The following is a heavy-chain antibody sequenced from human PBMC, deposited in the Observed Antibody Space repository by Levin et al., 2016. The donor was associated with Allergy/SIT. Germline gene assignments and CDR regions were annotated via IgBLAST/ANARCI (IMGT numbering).Heavy chain of an antibody. V-gene: IGHV4-39*01. CDR1: GGSISSSSYY. CDR2: IYYSGST. D-gene: IGHD6-13*01. Sequence: SETLSLTCTVSGGSISSSSYYWGWIRQPPGKGLEWIGSIYYSGSTYYNPSLKSRVTISVDTSKNQFSLKLSSVTAADTAVYYCARRTNAAGWFDPWGQGTLVTVSS. CDR3: ARRTNAAGWFDP. J-gene: IGHJ5*02.